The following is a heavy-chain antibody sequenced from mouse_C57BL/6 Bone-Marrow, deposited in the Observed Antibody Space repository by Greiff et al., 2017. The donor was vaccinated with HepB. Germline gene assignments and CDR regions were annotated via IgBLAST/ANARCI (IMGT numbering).Heavy chain of an antibody. J-gene: IGHJ1*03. V-gene: IGHV6-3*01. D-gene: IGHD1-1*01. CDR1: GFTFSNYW. CDR2: IRLKSDNYAT. CDR3: TGGYGSSWYFDV. Sequence: EVMLVESGGGLVQPGGSMKLSCVASGFTFSNYWMNWVRQSPEKGLEWVAQIRLKSDNYATHYAESVKGRFTISRDDSKSSVYLQMNNLRAEDTGIDYCTGGYGSSWYFDVWGTGTTVTVSS.